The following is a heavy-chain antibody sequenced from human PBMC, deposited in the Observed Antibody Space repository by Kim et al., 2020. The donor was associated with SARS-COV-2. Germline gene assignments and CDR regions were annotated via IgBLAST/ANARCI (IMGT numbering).Heavy chain of an antibody. D-gene: IGHD2-15*01. J-gene: IGHJ4*02. CDR3: TRAQPVVVVAATPGFDY. CDR2: IRSKAYGGTT. Sequence: GGSLRLSCTASGFTFGDYAMSWFRQAPGKGLEWVGFIRSKAYGGTTEYAASVKGRFTISRDDSKSIAYLQMNSLKTEDTAVYYCTRAQPVVVVAATPGFDYWGQGTLVTVSS. CDR1: GFTFGDYA. V-gene: IGHV3-49*03.